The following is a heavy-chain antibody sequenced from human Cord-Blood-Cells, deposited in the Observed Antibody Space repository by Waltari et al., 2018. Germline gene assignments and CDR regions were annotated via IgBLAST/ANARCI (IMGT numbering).Heavy chain of an antibody. CDR1: GGSIRSGDDY. Sequence: QVQLQESGPGLVKPSQTLSLTCTVSGGSIRSGDDYWSWIRQPPGKGLEWIGYIYYSGSTYYNPSLKSRVTISVDTSKNQFSLKLSSVTAADTAMYYCAREAEALLDAFDIWGQGTMVTVSS. D-gene: IGHD2-21*01. CDR2: IYYSGST. V-gene: IGHV4-30-4*08. CDR3: AREAEALLDAFDI. J-gene: IGHJ3*02.